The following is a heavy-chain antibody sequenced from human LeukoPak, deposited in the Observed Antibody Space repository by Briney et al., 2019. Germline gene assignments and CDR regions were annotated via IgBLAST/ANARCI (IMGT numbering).Heavy chain of an antibody. CDR1: SGSFCGHY. V-gene: IGHV4-34*01. D-gene: IGHD2-2*01. J-gene: IGHJ4*02. CDR3: GRATYSSLD. CDR2: IYHSGST. Sequence: PSETLSLTCAVYSGSFCGHYCSWIRQSPGKGLEWIGEIYHSGSTNYNPSLQSRVTISLDTSKNQSSLKLSSMTAADTAIYHCGRATYSSLDWGQGTRVTVSS.